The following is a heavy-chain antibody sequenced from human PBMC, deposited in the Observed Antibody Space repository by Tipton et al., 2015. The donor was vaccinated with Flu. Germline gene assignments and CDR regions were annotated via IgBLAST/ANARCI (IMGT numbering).Heavy chain of an antibody. J-gene: IGHJ4*02. CDR3: ARTAQSEWLSTDYYFDY. D-gene: IGHD3-3*01. V-gene: IGHV5-10-1*01. Sequence: QLVQSGAEVKKPGESLRISCKGSGYSFTSYWISWVRQMPGKGLEWMGRIDPSDSYTNYSPSFQGHVTISADKSISTAYLQWSSLKASDTAMYYCARTAQSEWLSTDYYFDYWGQGTLVTVSS. CDR2: IDPSDSYT. CDR1: GYSFTSYW.